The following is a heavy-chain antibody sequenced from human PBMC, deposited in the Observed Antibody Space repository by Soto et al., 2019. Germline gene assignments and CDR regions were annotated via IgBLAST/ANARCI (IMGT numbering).Heavy chain of an antibody. CDR1: GYLFTAYS. J-gene: IGHJ1*01. V-gene: IGHV1-46*01. CDR2: VDPSGGST. Sequence: ASVKVSCKASGYLFTAYSMHWVRLAPGQGLEWMGVVDPSGGSTKYAQNFQGRVTMTRDTSTTTIYMELSSLRSDDTAIYYCAREENCSGGTCYSEYFHRWGQGTLVTVSS. D-gene: IGHD2-15*01. CDR3: AREENCSGGTCYSEYFHR.